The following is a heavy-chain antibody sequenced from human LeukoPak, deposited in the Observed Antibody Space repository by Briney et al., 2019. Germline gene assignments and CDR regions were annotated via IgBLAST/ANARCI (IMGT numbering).Heavy chain of an antibody. CDR1: GFTVNDFY. CDR2: IHTGGST. J-gene: IGHJ3*02. V-gene: IGHV3-53*01. D-gene: IGHD3-16*01. Sequence: PGGSLRLSCAASGFTVNDFYLHWVRQAPGKGLEWVAVIHTGGSTYYADSVEGRFTISRDGSTNVFLQMNSLRVEDTAMYYCARGAAFDIWGQGTMVTVSS. CDR3: ARGAAFDI.